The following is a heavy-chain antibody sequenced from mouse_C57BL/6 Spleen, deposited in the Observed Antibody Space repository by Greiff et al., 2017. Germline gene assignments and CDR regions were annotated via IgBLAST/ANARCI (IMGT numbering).Heavy chain of an antibody. CDR1: GYSITSGYY. V-gene: IGHV3-6*01. Sequence: QESGPGLVKPSQSLSLTCSVTGYSITSGYYWNWIRQFPGNKLEWMGYISYDGSNNYNPSLKNRISITRDTSKNQFFLKLNSVTTEDTATYYCARARGDTAMDYWGQGTSVTVSS. D-gene: IGHD5-1-1*01. CDR2: ISYDGSN. CDR3: ARARGDTAMDY. J-gene: IGHJ4*01.